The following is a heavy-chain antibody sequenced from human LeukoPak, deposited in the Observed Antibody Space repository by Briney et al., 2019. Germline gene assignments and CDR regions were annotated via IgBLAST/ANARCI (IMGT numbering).Heavy chain of an antibody. CDR1: GFTVSSNY. J-gene: IGHJ4*02. Sequence: PGGSLRLSCAASGFTVSSNYMSWVRQAPGKGLEWGSVIYSGGSTYYADSVKGRFTISRDNSKNTLYLQMNSPRAEDTAVYYCARARSGYDFIIDYWGQGTLVTVSS. D-gene: IGHD5-12*01. CDR2: IYSGGST. CDR3: ARARSGYDFIIDY. V-gene: IGHV3-66*01.